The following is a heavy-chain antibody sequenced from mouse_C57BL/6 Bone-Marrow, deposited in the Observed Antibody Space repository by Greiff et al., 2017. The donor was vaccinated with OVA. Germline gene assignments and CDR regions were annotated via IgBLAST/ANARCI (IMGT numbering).Heavy chain of an antibody. V-gene: IGHV5-16*01. CDR2: INYDGSST. Sequence: EVKLVESEGGLVQPGSSMKLSCTASGFTFSDYYMAWVRQVPEKGLEWVANINYDGSSTYYLDSLKSRFIISRDNAKNILYLQMSSLKSEDTATYYCAREWVYYGSSNWYFDVWGTGTTVTVSS. CDR1: GFTFSDYY. J-gene: IGHJ1*03. D-gene: IGHD1-1*01. CDR3: AREWVYYGSSNWYFDV.